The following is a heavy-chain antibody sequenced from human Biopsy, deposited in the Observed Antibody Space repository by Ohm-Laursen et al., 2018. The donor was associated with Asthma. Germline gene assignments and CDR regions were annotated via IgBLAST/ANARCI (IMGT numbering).Heavy chain of an antibody. Sequence: SETLSLTCAYRGSCRGYVWTWIRQPPGKGLEWIGEIPQGGATTFNPSLKSRVTISIDPSKSQLSLRLTSMTAADTAVYYCASGPQWSGLDVWGQGTTVTVSS. CDR2: IPQGGAT. J-gene: IGHJ6*02. D-gene: IGHD6-19*01. V-gene: IGHV4-34*01. CDR3: ASGPQWSGLDV. CDR1: RGSCRGYV.